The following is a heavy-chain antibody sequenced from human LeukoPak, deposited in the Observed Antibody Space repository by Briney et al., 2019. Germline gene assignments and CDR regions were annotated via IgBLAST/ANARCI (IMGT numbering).Heavy chain of an antibody. D-gene: IGHD3/OR15-3a*01. J-gene: IGHJ6*04. Sequence: PAETLSLTCAVSGYYISSGYFWGWIRQPPGKGLEWIGSIDHSGRTHYNPSLKSRVTISADTTKNQFSLRLSSVTAADTAVYHCARGTGYLAYYFYAMDVWGKGTTVTVSS. CDR3: ARGTGYLAYYFYAMDV. V-gene: IGHV4-38-2*01. CDR2: IDHSGRT. CDR1: GYYISSGYF.